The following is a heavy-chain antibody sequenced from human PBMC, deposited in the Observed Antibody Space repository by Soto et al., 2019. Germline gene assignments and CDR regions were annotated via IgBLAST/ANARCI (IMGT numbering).Heavy chain of an antibody. Sequence: QLVESGGGLFQAGGSTRLSCLASGFTVSRYDMAWVRQVPGKGLEWASIIQTGGATYYTDSAQGRFTISRDNSRNTVYLQMSSLRVEDTGVYSCVRVLYDSGVVDFWGQGSPITVS. CDR3: VRVLYDSGVVDF. CDR2: IQTGGAT. D-gene: IGHD5-12*01. J-gene: IGHJ4*02. V-gene: IGHV3-53*01. CDR1: GFTVSRYD.